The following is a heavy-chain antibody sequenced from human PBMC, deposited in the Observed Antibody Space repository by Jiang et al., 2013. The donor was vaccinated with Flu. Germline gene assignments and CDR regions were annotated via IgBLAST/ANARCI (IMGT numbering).Heavy chain of an antibody. V-gene: IGHV3-72*01. Sequence: LIRIKGDSYTTEYAASVKGRLAISRDDSKNSLYLQIYSLKTEDTAVYYCTREYYYRMDVWGQGTTVTVSS. J-gene: IGHJ6*02. CDR2: IRIKGDSYTT. CDR3: TREYYYRMDV.